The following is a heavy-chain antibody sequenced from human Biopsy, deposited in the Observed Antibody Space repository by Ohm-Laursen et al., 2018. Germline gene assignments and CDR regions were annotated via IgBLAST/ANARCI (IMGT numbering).Heavy chain of an antibody. V-gene: IGHV3-9*01. CDR2: ISWHSGSR. J-gene: IGHJ6*02. CDR3: AKDVRVKVQLDGMDV. D-gene: IGHD1-1*01. Sequence: SLRLSCTASGFTFDDYAMHWIRQAPGKGLEWVSGISWHSGSRGYADSVKGRFTISRDNAKKLLYLQMNSLRAEDTALYYCAKDVRVKVQLDGMDVWGQGTTVTVSS. CDR1: GFTFDDYA.